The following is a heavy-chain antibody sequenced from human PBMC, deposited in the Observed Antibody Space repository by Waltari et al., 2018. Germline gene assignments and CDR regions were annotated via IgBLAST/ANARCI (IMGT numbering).Heavy chain of an antibody. J-gene: IGHJ6*02. V-gene: IGHV4-31*03. Sequence: QAQLQESGPGLVQPSQPLSLTCTVSGASIRFGGYLWSWVRQHPGGGLEWIGLMSYSGHTYYNPSLRSRVTLSVDRSKDQFSLDLSFVAAADTAMYYCTRGLYGDLKGDYYNGMDVWGQGTTVTVSS. CDR2: MSYSGHT. D-gene: IGHD4-17*01. CDR1: GASIRFGGYL. CDR3: TRGLYGDLKGDYYNGMDV.